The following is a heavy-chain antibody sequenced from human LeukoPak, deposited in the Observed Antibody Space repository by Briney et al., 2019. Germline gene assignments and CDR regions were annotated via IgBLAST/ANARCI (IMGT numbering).Heavy chain of an antibody. CDR2: INPNSGGT. CDR3: ARAKARWYYFDY. CDR1: GYTFTFYY. J-gene: IGHJ4*02. V-gene: IGHV1-2*02. Sequence: ASVKVSCKASGYTFTFYYMHWVRQAPGQGLGWMGWINPNSGGTNYAQKFQGRVTMTRDTSISTAYMELSRLRSDDTAVYYCARAKARWYYFDYWGQGTLVTVSS.